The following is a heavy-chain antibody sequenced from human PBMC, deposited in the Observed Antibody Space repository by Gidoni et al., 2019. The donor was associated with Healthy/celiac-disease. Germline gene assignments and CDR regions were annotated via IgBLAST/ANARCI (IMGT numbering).Heavy chain of an antibody. D-gene: IGHD3-10*01. CDR3: ARDPVPPHPKTSLDY. CDR1: GGSISSSSYY. Sequence: QLQLQESGPGLVKPSETLSLTCTVSGGSISSSSYYWGWIRQPPGKGLEWIGSIYYSGSTYYNPSLKSRVTISVDTSKNQFSLKLSSVTAADTAVYYCARDPVPPHPKTSLDYWGQGTLVTVSS. V-gene: IGHV4-39*07. CDR2: IYYSGST. J-gene: IGHJ4*02.